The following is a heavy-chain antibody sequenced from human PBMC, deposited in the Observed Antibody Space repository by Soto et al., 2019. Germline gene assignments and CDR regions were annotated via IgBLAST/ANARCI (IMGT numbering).Heavy chain of an antibody. V-gene: IGHV3-33*01. Sequence: QVQLVESGGGVVKPGRSLRLSCAASGFTFSSYGMHWVRQAPGKGLEWVAVIWYDGSNKYYADSVKGRFTISRDNSKNPLYLQMNSLRAEDTAVYYCARDADPRIYYDSSGYGGPDYWGQGTLVTVSS. D-gene: IGHD3-22*01. J-gene: IGHJ4*02. CDR1: GFTFSSYG. CDR2: IWYDGSNK. CDR3: ARDADPRIYYDSSGYGGPDY.